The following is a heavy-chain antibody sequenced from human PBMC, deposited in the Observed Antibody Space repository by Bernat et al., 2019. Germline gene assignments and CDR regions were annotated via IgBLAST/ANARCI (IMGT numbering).Heavy chain of an antibody. Sequence: EVQLVESGGGLVQPGGSLRLSCAASGFTFSAYWMSWGRQAPGMGLEWVDNIKEDGSEIYYCDAVEGRFSISRDNAENSLHLQMNSLRAEDTAIYYCAREGMMYGIGYGLDVWGQGTTVTVSS. CDR2: IKEDGSEI. D-gene: IGHD2-8*01. V-gene: IGHV3-7*03. CDR3: AREGMMYGIGYGLDV. J-gene: IGHJ6*02. CDR1: GFTFSAYW.